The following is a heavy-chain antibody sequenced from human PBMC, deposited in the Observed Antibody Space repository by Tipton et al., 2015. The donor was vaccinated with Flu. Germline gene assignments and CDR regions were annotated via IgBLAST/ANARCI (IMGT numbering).Heavy chain of an antibody. CDR1: GFTFSSYA. J-gene: IGHJ4*02. V-gene: IGHV3-64*07. CDR2: ISSNGGST. Sequence: QLVQSGGGLVQPGGSLRLSCAASGFTFSSYAMHWVRQAPGKGLEYVSAISSNGGSTYYADSVKGRFTISRDNSKNTLCLQMGSLRAEDMAVYYCARALLVQGWYYFDYWGQGTLVTVSS. D-gene: IGHD6-19*01. CDR3: ARALLVQGWYYFDY.